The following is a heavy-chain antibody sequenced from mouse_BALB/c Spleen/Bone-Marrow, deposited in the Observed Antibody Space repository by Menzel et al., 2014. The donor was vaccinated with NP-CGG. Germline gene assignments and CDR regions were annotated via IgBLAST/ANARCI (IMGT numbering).Heavy chain of an antibody. CDR3: APYYYGRWFTY. D-gene: IGHD1-1*01. Sequence: EVQRVESGAELVKPGASVKLSCTASGFNIKDPYMHWVKQRPEQGLEWIGRIDPANGNTKYDPKFQGKATITADTSSNTACLQLSSLTSEDTAVYYCAPYYYGRWFTYWGQGTLVTVSA. CDR1: GFNIKDPY. V-gene: IGHV14-3*02. J-gene: IGHJ3*01. CDR2: IDPANGNT.